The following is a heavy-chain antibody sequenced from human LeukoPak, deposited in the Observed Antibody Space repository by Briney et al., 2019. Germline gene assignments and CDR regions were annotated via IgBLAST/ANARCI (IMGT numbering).Heavy chain of an antibody. CDR3: ARGSSSWSPFDY. Sequence: GGSLRLSCAASGFTVSSNYMSWVRQAPGKGLEWVSVIYSGGSTYYADSVKGRFTISRDNSKNTLYLQMNSLRAEDTAVYYCARGSSSWSPFDYWGQGTLVTVSS. V-gene: IGHV3-66*01. CDR1: GFTVSSNY. CDR2: IYSGGST. D-gene: IGHD6-13*01. J-gene: IGHJ4*02.